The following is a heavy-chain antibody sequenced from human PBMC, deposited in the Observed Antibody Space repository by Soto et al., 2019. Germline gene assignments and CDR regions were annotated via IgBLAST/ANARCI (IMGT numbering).Heavy chain of an antibody. D-gene: IGHD2-2*01. Sequence: VQLQESGPGLVKPSETLSLTYTVSGGSISSYYWSWIRQSPGKGLEWIGYIHYSGSTKSNPSLKSRVTISVDTSRNQVSLKLSSVTAADSAVYFCARARYQLLHPYYYGMDVWGQGTTVTVSS. CDR3: ARARYQLLHPYYYGMDV. CDR2: IHYSGST. CDR1: GGSISSYY. J-gene: IGHJ6*02. V-gene: IGHV4-59*01.